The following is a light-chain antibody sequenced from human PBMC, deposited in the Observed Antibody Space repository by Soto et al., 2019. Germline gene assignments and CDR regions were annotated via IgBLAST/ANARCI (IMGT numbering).Light chain of an antibody. V-gene: IGLV3-21*02. CDR2: DDS. Sequence: SYELTQAPSVSVAPGQTARITCGGNNIGSKSVHWYQQKPGQAPVLVVYDDSDRPSGIPDRFSGSNSGNTATLTISRVEAGDEADYYCQVWDTSTNHVVFGGGTKLTVL. J-gene: IGLJ3*02. CDR1: NIGSKS. CDR3: QVWDTSTNHVV.